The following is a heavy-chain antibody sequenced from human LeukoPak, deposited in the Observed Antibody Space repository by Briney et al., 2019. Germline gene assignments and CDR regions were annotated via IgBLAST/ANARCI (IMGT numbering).Heavy chain of an antibody. Sequence: GASVKVSCKASGYTFTSYDINWVRQATGQGLEWMGWTNPNSGNTGYAQKFQGRVTMTRNTSIRTAYMELSSLRSEDTAVYYCARAGYDYPFYYYGMDVWGQGTTVTVSS. CDR2: TNPNSGNT. J-gene: IGHJ6*02. CDR1: GYTFTSYD. D-gene: IGHD4-11*01. V-gene: IGHV1-8*01. CDR3: ARAGYDYPFYYYGMDV.